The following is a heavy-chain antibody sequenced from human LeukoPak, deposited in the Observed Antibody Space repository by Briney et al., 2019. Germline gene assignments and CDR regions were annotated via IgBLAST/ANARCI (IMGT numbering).Heavy chain of an antibody. V-gene: IGHV3-11*01. Sequence: GESLRLSCAASGFTFSDYYMSWIRQAPGKGLEWISYISSSGSTIYYADSVKGRFTMSRDNAKSSLYLQVNSLRAEDTAIYYCARRRDYLDYWGQGTLVTVSS. CDR1: GFTFSDYY. J-gene: IGHJ4*02. CDR2: ISSSGSTI. CDR3: ARRRDYLDY.